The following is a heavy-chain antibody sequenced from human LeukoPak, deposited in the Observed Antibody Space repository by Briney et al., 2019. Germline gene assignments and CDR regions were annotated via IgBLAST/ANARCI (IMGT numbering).Heavy chain of an antibody. CDR1: GFTFSSYS. J-gene: IGHJ4*02. V-gene: IGHV3-48*04. Sequence: GGSLRLSRAASGFTFSSYSMNWVRQAPGKGLEWVSYISSSSSTIYYADSVKGRFTISRDNAKNSLYLQMNSLRAEDTAVYYCARGYCSSTSCSRGFDYWGQGTLVTVSS. CDR2: ISSSSSTI. D-gene: IGHD2-2*01. CDR3: ARGYCSSTSCSRGFDY.